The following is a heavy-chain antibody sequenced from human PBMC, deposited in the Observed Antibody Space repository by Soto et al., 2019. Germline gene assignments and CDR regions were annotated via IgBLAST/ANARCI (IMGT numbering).Heavy chain of an antibody. J-gene: IGHJ4*02. CDR1: GDTFNFYT. V-gene: IGHV1-69*02. D-gene: IGHD3-10*01. CDR3: ATSYGSGYRAFDS. Sequence: QVQLVQSGADVQRPGSSVRVSCKASGDTFNFYTINWVRQAPGQGLQWMGRINPILSMSNYAPRFQGRVTMTADKSTSTAYMELCSLRSEDTAMYYCATSYGSGYRAFDSWGQGALVTVSS. CDR2: INPILSMS.